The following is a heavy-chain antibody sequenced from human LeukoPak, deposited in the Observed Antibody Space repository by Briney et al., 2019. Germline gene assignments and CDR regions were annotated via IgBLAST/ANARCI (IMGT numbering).Heavy chain of an antibody. J-gene: IGHJ4*02. CDR3: ARGWAYYYGSGSYSDYFDY. CDR2: INHSGST. D-gene: IGHD3-10*01. CDR1: GGSFSGYY. V-gene: IGHV4-34*01. Sequence: SETLSLTCAVHGGSFSGYYWSWIRQPPGKGLEWIGEINHSGSTNYNPSLKSRVTISVDTSKNQFSLKLSSVTAADTAVYYCARGWAYYYGSGSYSDYFDYWGQGTLVTVSS.